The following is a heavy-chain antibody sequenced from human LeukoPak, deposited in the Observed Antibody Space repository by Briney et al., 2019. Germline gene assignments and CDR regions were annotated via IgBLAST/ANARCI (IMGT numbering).Heavy chain of an antibody. CDR2: IYPGDSDT. Sequence: GESLKISCKGSGYSFTSYWIGWVRQMPGKGLEWMGIIYPGDSDTRYSPSFQGQVTISADKSISTAYLQWSSLKASDTAMYYCARREGVQLERRAFDIWGQGTMVTVSS. V-gene: IGHV5-51*01. D-gene: IGHD1-1*01. CDR3: ARREGVQLERRAFDI. CDR1: GYSFTSYW. J-gene: IGHJ3*02.